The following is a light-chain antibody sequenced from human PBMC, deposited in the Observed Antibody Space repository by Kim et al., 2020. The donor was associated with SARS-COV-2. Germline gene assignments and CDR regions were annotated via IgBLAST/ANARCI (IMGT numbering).Light chain of an antibody. Sequence: QSALTQPRSVSGSPGQSVTISCTGTSSDVGGYNYVSWYQQHPGKAPKLMIYDVSKRPSGVPDRFSGSKSGNMASLTISGLQAEDEADYYCCSYAGSYGVVFGGGTQLTVL. CDR2: DVS. J-gene: IGLJ2*01. CDR1: SSDVGGYNY. CDR3: CSYAGSYGVV. V-gene: IGLV2-11*01.